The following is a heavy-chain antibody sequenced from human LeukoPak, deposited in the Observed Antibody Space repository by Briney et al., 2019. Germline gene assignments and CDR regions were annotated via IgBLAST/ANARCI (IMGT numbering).Heavy chain of an antibody. D-gene: IGHD6-6*01. J-gene: IGHJ4*02. V-gene: IGHV1-18*01. CDR3: ARVRSSSSPLPFDY. CDR2: ISAYNGKT. Sequence: GASVKVSCKASGYTFTSYGISWVRQAPGQGLEWMGWISAYNGKTNYAQKLQGRVTMTTDTSTSTAYMELRSLRSDDTAVYYCARVRSSSSPLPFDYWGQGTLVTVSS. CDR1: GYTFTSYG.